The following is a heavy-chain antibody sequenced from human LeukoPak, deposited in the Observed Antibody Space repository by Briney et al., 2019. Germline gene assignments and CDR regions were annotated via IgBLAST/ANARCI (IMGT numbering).Heavy chain of an antibody. J-gene: IGHJ5*02. CDR3: ARETWGRATNNWFGP. Sequence: ASVKVSCKASGYTFTGYYMHWVRQAPGQGLEWMGWINPNSGGTNYAQKFQGRVTMTRDTSISTAYMELSRLRSDDTAVYYCARETWGRATNNWFGPWGQGTLVTVSS. V-gene: IGHV1-2*02. CDR1: GYTFTGYY. CDR2: INPNSGGT. D-gene: IGHD7-27*01.